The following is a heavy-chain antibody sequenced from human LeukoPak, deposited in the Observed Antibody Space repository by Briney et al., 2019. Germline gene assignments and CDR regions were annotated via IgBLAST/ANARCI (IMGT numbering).Heavy chain of an antibody. Sequence: SVKVSCKASGVTFGSYDFTSTSYAISWVRQAPGQGLEWMGGIIPIYGRANYPQKFQGRVTITADESTRTVTMQLSSLRSEDTAVYYCAGFFYDNSNDAFDIWGQGTVVTVS. V-gene: IGHV1-69*01. CDR3: AGFFYDNSNDAFDI. J-gene: IGHJ3*02. D-gene: IGHD3-22*01. CDR1: GVTFGSYDFTSTSYA. CDR2: IIPIYGRA.